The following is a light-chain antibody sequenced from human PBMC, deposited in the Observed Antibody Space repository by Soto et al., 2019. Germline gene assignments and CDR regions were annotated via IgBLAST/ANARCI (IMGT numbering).Light chain of an antibody. Sequence: QSVLTQPASVSGSPGQSITISCTGTSSDVGGYNYVSWYQQHPGKAPKLMIYDVSNRPSGVSNRFSGSKSGNTASLTISGXQAEDEADYYCSSYTSSSTLRVFGTGTKLTVL. CDR2: DVS. J-gene: IGLJ1*01. CDR1: SSDVGGYNY. CDR3: SSYTSSSTLRV. V-gene: IGLV2-14*01.